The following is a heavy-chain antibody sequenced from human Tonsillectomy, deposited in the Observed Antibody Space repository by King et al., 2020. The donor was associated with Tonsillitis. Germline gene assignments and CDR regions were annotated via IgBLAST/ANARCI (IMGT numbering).Heavy chain of an antibody. Sequence: QLVQSGAEVKKPGESLKISCQGSGYSFSTYWIAWVRQMPGKGLELMGIIYPRDSDTRYRPSFEGQVTISVDKSMNTAYLQWSSLKTSDTAIYYCARNPLGWFDSWGQGTLVTVSS. CDR2: IYPRDSDT. CDR1: GYSFSTYW. V-gene: IGHV5-51*01. J-gene: IGHJ5*01. CDR3: ARNPLGWFDS.